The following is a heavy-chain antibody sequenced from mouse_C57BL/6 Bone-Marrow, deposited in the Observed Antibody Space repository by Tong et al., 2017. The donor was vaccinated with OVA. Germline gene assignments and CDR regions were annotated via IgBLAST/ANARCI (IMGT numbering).Heavy chain of an antibody. J-gene: IGHJ4*01. V-gene: IGHV5-4*01. Sequence: EVQLQESGGGLVKPGGSLKLSCAASGFTFSSYAMSWVRQTPEKRLEWVATISDGGSYTYYPDNVKGRFTISRDNAKNNLYLQMSHLKSEDTAMYSFYYAIDYWGQGTSVTVSS. CDR2: ISDGGSYT. CDR3: YYAIDY. CDR1: GFTFSSYA.